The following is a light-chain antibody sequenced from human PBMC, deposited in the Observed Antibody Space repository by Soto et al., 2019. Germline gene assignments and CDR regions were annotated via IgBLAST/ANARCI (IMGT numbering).Light chain of an antibody. CDR3: QQYGSSPLT. V-gene: IGKV3-20*01. CDR2: GAS. CDR1: QTVNNNY. J-gene: IGKJ4*01. Sequence: ELVLTQSPGTLSLSPGERATLSCRASQTVNNNYLAWYQQIPGQAPRLLISGASGRATGTPDRFSGSASGTDFTLTISRLEPEDFAVYYCQQYGSSPLTCGGGTKVEIK.